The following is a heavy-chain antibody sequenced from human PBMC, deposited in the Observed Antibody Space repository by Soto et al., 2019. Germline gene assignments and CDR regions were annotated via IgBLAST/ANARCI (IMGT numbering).Heavy chain of an antibody. CDR2: IWYDGSNE. J-gene: IGHJ4*02. Sequence: GGSLRLSCAAPGFTFSNYGMHWVRQAPGKGLQWVAVIWYDGSNEYYVDSVKGRFTISRDNSKNALYLQMSSLRADDTAVYYCARDPVTYCTSGICYTRRPKYYFDNWGQGTLVTVSS. D-gene: IGHD2-8*01. CDR1: GFTFSNYG. CDR3: ARDPVTYCTSGICYTRRPKYYFDN. V-gene: IGHV3-33*01.